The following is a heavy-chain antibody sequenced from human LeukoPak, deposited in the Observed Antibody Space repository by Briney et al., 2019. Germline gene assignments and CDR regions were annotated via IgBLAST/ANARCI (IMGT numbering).Heavy chain of an antibody. D-gene: IGHD3-10*01. Sequence: SETLSLTCTVSGGSISSYYWSWIRQPPGKGLEWIGYIYYSGSTNYNPSLKSRVTISVDTSKNQFSLKLSSVNAADTAVYYCARGNYYYGSGSYWNYYYGMDVWGKGTTVTVSS. CDR1: GGSISSYY. CDR2: IYYSGST. J-gene: IGHJ6*04. V-gene: IGHV4-59*01. CDR3: ARGNYYYGSGSYWNYYYGMDV.